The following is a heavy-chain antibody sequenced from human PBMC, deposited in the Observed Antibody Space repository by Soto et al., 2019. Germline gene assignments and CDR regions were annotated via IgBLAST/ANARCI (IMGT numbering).Heavy chain of an antibody. J-gene: IGHJ6*02. CDR1: GFPLSTYG. CDR3: ARIRGYWYGLDV. CDR2: ITGTGGDT. V-gene: IGHV3-23*01. Sequence: EVQLLESGGGLVQPGGSLRLSCAASGFPLSTYGMSWVRQAPGKGLEWVSSITGTGGDTYYADSVKGRFTSSRDNSNKMLYLQKNSLRDEDTTVYYCARIRGYWYGLDVWGQGTTITVSS.